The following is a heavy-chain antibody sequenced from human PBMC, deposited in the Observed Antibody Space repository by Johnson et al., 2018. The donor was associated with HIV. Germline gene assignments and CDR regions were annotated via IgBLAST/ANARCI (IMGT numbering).Heavy chain of an antibody. J-gene: IGHJ3*02. CDR3: TRSRYSSSWYNGDAFDI. CDR1: GFRFSDHY. Sequence: QVQLVESGGGLVKPGGSLRLSCVASGFRFSDHYMSWIRQAPGKGPEWLSYIRSSGSNIYYVDSVKGRFTISRDNSKNTLYLQINSLRAEDTALYYCTRSRYSSSWYNGDAFDIWGQGTMVTVSS. D-gene: IGHD6-13*01. CDR2: IRSSGSNI. V-gene: IGHV3-11*01.